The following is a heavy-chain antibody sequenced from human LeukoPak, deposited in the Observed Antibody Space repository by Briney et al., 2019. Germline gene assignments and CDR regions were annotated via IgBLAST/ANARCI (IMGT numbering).Heavy chain of an antibody. D-gene: IGHD6-19*01. Sequence: ASVKVSCKVSGYTLTELSMHWVRQAPGKGLEWKGGLDPEDDEIIYAQKFQGRVTMTEDTSTDTAYMGLSSLRSEDTAVYYCATEASGSGWLDRIMDVWGQGTTVTVSS. CDR2: LDPEDDEI. CDR1: GYTLTELS. J-gene: IGHJ6*02. CDR3: ATEASGSGWLDRIMDV. V-gene: IGHV1-24*01.